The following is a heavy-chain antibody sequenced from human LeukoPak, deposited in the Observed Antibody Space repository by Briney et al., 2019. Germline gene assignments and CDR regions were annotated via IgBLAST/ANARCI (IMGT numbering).Heavy chain of an antibody. V-gene: IGHV3-30*18. CDR1: GFTFSSYG. D-gene: IGHD6-13*01. CDR2: ISYDGSNK. CDR3: AKDLSIAAAGTPDY. J-gene: IGHJ4*02. Sequence: GGSLRLSCAASGFTFSSYGMHWVRQAPGKGLEWVAVISYDGSNKYYADSVKGRFTISGDNSKNTLYLQMNSLRAEDTAVYYCAKDLSIAAAGTPDYWGQGDLVTVSS.